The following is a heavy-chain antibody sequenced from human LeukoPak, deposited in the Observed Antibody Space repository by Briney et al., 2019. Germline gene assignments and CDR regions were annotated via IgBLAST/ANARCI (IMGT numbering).Heavy chain of an antibody. CDR1: GFTFSSYA. Sequence: PGRSLRLSCAASGFTFSSYAMHWVRQAPGEGLEWVAVISYDGSNKYYADSVKGRFTISRDNSKNTLYLQMNSLRAEDTAVYYCARSDSSGWYAWGQGTLVTVSS. CDR3: ARSDSSGWYA. J-gene: IGHJ4*02. CDR2: ISYDGSNK. V-gene: IGHV3-30*04. D-gene: IGHD6-19*01.